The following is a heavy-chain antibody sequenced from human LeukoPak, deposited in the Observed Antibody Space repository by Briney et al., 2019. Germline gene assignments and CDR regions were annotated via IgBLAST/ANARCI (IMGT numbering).Heavy chain of an antibody. D-gene: IGHD2-2*01. Sequence: PGGSLRLSCAASGFTLSSFGIHWVRQAPGKGQEYVSAISSDGGSTHHANSVKGRFTISRDTSKNTLYLQMGSLRAEDTAVYYCSRVTCSSTSCYLDYWGQGTLVTVSA. CDR1: GFTLSSFG. CDR3: SRVTCSSTSCYLDY. V-gene: IGHV3-64*01. J-gene: IGHJ4*02. CDR2: ISSDGGST.